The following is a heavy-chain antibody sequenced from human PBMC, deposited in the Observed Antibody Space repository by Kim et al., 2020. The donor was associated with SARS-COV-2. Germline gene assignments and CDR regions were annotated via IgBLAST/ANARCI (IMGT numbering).Heavy chain of an antibody. CDR2: IIPIFGTA. D-gene: IGHD2-21*02. V-gene: IGHV1-69*13. CDR1: GCTFSSYA. Sequence: SVKVSCKASGCTFSSYAISWVRQAPGQGLEWMGGIIPIFGTANYAQKFQGRVTITADESTSTAYMELSSLRSEDTAVYYCARDSWGGNSRIYFDYWGQGPLVPVSS. J-gene: IGHJ4*02. CDR3: ARDSWGGNSRIYFDY.